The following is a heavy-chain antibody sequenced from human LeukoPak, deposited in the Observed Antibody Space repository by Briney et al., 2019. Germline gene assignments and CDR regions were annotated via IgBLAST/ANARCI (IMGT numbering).Heavy chain of an antibody. J-gene: IGHJ4*02. D-gene: IGHD1-26*01. Sequence: SETLSLTCTVSGGSISSGGYYWSWIRQPPGKGLEWIGYIYYSGSTNYNPSLKSRVTISVDTSKNQFSLKLSSVTAADTAVYYCARSPIVGATMDYWGQGTLVTVSS. V-gene: IGHV4-61*08. CDR3: ARSPIVGATMDY. CDR2: IYYSGST. CDR1: GGSISSGGYY.